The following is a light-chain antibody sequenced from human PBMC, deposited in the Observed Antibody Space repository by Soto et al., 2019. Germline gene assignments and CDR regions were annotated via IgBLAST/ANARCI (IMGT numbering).Light chain of an antibody. CDR1: QSISRY. Sequence: DIQMTQSPSSLSASVGDRITITCRASQSISRYLNWYQHKPGKAHKLLINAASSLERGVPSRFSGGGSETDFTLNISSLQPDDFATYYCQQNYRATPWTFGQGTKVEVK. CDR2: AAS. V-gene: IGKV1-39*01. CDR3: QQNYRATPWT. J-gene: IGKJ1*01.